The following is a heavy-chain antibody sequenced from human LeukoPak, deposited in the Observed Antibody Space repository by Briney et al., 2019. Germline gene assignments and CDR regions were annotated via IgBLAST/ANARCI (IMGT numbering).Heavy chain of an antibody. CDR2: INWNGGST. V-gene: IGHV3-20*04. J-gene: IGHJ6*03. D-gene: IGHD2-8*01. CDR1: GFTFDDYG. Sequence: PGGSLRLSCAASGFTFDDYGMSWVRQAPGKGLEWVSGINWNGGSTGYADSVKGRFTISRDNAKNSLYLQMNSLRAEDTALYYCARVIACTNGVCFTYYYYYYMDVWGKGTTVTVSS. CDR3: ARVIACTNGVCFTYYYYYYMDV.